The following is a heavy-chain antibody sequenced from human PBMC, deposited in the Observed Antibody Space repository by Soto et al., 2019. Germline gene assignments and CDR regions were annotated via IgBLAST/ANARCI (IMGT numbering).Heavy chain of an antibody. CDR1: GFTFSSAG. V-gene: IGHV3-30*18. D-gene: IGHD6-19*01. Sequence: QVQLVESGGSVVQPGRSLRLSCAASGFTFSSAGMHWVRQAPGKRLEWVAVISYDGSNKYYADSVKGRFTTSRDNSNNMPYLPMNSLRAEDTAVYYCAKRHSAGWYYLDYWGQGTLVTVSS. J-gene: IGHJ4*02. CDR2: ISYDGSNK. CDR3: AKRHSAGWYYLDY.